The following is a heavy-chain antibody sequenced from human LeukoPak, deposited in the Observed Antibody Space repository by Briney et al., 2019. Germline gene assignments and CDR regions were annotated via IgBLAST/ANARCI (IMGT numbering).Heavy chain of an antibody. D-gene: IGHD6-19*01. CDR2: ISWNSGSI. J-gene: IGHJ4*02. Sequence: GGSLRLSCAASGFTFDDYAMHWVRHAPGKGLEWVSGISWNSGSIGYADSVKGRFTISRDNAKNSLYLQMNSLRAEDTALYYCAKGGEIAVAGVEYFDYWGQGTLVTVSS. CDR1: GFTFDDYA. V-gene: IGHV3-9*01. CDR3: AKGGEIAVAGVEYFDY.